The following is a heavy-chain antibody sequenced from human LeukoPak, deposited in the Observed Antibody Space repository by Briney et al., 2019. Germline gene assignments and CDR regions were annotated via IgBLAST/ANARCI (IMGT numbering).Heavy chain of an antibody. CDR2: ISAYNGNT. D-gene: IGHD3-22*01. CDR1: GYTFTTYG. CDR3: ARGGLFYYDTSGVYYFDY. J-gene: IGHJ4*02. V-gene: IGHV1-18*01. Sequence: ASVKVSCKASGYTFTTYGISWVRLAPGQGLEWMGWISAYNGNTNYAQKLQDRVTMTTDTSTSTAYMELRSLRSDDTAVFFCARGGLFYYDTSGVYYFDYWGQGTLVTVSP.